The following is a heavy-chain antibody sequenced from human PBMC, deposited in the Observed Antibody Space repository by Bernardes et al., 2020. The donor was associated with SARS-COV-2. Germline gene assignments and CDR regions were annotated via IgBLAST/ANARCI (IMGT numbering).Heavy chain of an antibody. CDR3: VKPVEPYMQATAARQYYFED. V-gene: IGHV3-30*18. CDR1: GFSFSYYD. D-gene: IGHD1-20*01. Sequence: GGSLRLSCVASGFSFSYYDMHWVRQAPGKGLEWLSIISYDGCNTYHTDSVTGRFSISRDNSRNTLSLQMDCLRPEDTGVYYCVKPVEPYMQATAARQYYFEDWGLGTLVTVAS. J-gene: IGHJ4*02. CDR2: ISYDGCNT.